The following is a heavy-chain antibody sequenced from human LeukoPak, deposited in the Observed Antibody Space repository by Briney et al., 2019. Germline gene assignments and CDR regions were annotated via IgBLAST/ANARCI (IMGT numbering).Heavy chain of an antibody. V-gene: IGHV3-23*01. J-gene: IGHJ4*02. CDR3: AKASLGSCTGAKCYHFDN. CDR1: GFTFNRYA. D-gene: IGHD2-8*02. Sequence: GSLRLSRVASGFTFNRYAMSWVRHVPGKRLEWVSTFSGPMETTYYAPSVRGRFTMSRDNSKNTLSLQMNSLRAEDTAIYYCAKASLGSCTGAKCYHFDNWGQGTLVTVSS. CDR2: FSGPMETT.